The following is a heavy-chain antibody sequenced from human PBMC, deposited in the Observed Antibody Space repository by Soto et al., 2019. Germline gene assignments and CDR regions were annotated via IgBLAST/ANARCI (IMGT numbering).Heavy chain of an antibody. CDR1: GGSIRSNSYSISTNEYY. Sequence: PSETLSLTCTVSGGSIRSNSYSISTNEYYWGWILQPPGKRLEWIASVYYSGSTCYDPSLKSRVTISVDTSKNQFSLKLSSVTAADTAVYFCARHPVAPLLEYSTSSLVYFDYWGQGTLVTVSS. CDR3: ARHPVAPLLEYSTSSLVYFDY. V-gene: IGHV4-39*01. CDR2: VYYSGST. J-gene: IGHJ4*02. D-gene: IGHD6-6*01.